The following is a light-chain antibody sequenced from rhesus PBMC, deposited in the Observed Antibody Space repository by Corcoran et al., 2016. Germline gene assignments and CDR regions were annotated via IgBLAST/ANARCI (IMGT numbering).Light chain of an antibody. Sequence: DIQMTQSPSSLSASVGDTVTITCRASQSISSWLDWYQQKPGKAPKLLIYKASSLQSGVPSRFSGRGYVTDFTLTISSLQPEDFATYDCQQRNSYPPTFGQGTKVEIK. V-gene: IGKV1-22*01. CDR3: QQRNSYPPT. CDR1: QSISSW. CDR2: KAS. J-gene: IGKJ1*01.